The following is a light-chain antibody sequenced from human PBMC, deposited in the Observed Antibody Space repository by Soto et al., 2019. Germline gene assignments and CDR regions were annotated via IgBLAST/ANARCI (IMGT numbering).Light chain of an antibody. V-gene: IGKV3-20*01. J-gene: IGKJ1*01. CDR1: QSVSSSY. CDR2: GAS. Sequence: EIVLTQSPGTLSLSPGERATLACRASQSVSSSYLGWYQQKPGQAPRLLIYGASSRATGIPDRFSGSGSGTDFTLTISRLELEDFAVYYCQQYGSSPTWTFGQGTKVDIK. CDR3: QQYGSSPTWT.